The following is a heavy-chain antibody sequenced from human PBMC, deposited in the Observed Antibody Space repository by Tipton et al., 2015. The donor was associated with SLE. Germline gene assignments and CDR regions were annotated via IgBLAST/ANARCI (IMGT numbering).Heavy chain of an antibody. CDR3: VRLRSKVLIDY. J-gene: IGHJ4*02. V-gene: IGHV4-61*02. Sequence: TLSLTCTVSGGSISSGSYYWSWIRQPAGKGLEWIGRIYTSGSTNYNPSLKSRVTISVDTSKNQFSLKLNSVAAADTAVYYCVRLRSKVLIDYWDQGTLVTVSS. D-gene: IGHD2-8*01. CDR2: IYTSGST. CDR1: GGSISSGSYY.